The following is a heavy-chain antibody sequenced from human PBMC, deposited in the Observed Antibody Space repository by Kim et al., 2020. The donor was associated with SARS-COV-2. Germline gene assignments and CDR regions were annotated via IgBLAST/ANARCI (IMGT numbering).Heavy chain of an antibody. CDR2: IYSGGTSR. Sequence: GGSLRLSCAASGFTFSNYATSWVRQAPWKGLEWVSVIYSGGTSRHYADSVKGRFNISRDNSKNTLYLQMNSLGVEDTAVYYCAKGDDWFDPWGQGTLVTVSP. CDR3: AKGDDWFDP. V-gene: IGHV3-23*03. J-gene: IGHJ5*02. CDR1: GFTFSNYA.